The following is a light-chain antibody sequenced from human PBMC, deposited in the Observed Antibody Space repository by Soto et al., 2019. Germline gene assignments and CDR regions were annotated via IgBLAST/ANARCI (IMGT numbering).Light chain of an antibody. CDR2: AAS. CDR3: QQYGSSPLT. V-gene: IGKV3-20*01. J-gene: IGKJ1*01. Sequence: EIVLTQSPATLSVSPGERATLSCRASQSVITNLAWYQQKSGRAPRLLIYAASTRATDIPARFSGSGSGTDFTLSISRLEPEDFAVYYCQQYGSSPLTFGQGTKVDIK. CDR1: QSVITN.